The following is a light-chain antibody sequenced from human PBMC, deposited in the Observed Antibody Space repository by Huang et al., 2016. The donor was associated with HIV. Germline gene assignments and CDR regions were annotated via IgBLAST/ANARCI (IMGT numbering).Light chain of an antibody. J-gene: IGKJ4*01. CDR1: QRLLHRNGNNY. Sequence: DIVMTQSPLSLSVTPGEPASISCRSSQRLLHRNGNNYLDWYLQKPGQSPQLLIYVASSRASGIPDRFNGSGSGTDFTLKFSRGEAEDVGVYYCMQALQTPLTFGGGTKVEVK. V-gene: IGKV2-28*01. CDR2: VAS. CDR3: MQALQTPLT.